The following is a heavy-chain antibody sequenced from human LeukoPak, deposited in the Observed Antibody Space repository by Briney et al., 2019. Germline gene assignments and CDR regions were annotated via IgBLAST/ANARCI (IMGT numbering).Heavy chain of an antibody. D-gene: IGHD3-3*01. Sequence: ASVKVSCKISGYTFTELSIHWVRQAPGKGLEWMGGFDPEDGETMYAQTLQGRVIMTEDTSTDTAYMELSSLRSDDTAMYYCATELGWSGAFQFDPRGQGTLVIVSS. CDR1: GYTFTELS. V-gene: IGHV1-24*01. J-gene: IGHJ5*02. CDR2: FDPEDGET. CDR3: ATELGWSGAFQFDP.